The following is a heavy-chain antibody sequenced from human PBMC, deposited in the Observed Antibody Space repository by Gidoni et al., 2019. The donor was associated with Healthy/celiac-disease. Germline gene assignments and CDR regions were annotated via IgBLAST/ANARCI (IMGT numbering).Heavy chain of an antibody. D-gene: IGHD4-17*01. CDR2: INHSGST. V-gene: IGHV4-34*01. J-gene: IGHJ5*02. CDR1: GGSFSGYY. Sequence: QVQLQQWGAGLLKPSETLSLTCAVHGGSFSGYYWSWIRQPPGKGLEWIGEINHSGSTNYNPSLKSRVTISVDTSKNQFSLKLSSVTAADTAVYYCARGLAYYGGNSASYNWFDPWGQGTLVTVSS. CDR3: ARGLAYYGGNSASYNWFDP.